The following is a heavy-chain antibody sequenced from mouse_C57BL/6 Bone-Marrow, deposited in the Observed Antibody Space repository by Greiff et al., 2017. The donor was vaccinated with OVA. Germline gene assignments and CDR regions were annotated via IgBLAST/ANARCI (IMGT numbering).Heavy chain of an antibody. CDR1: GFTFSDYY. CDR2: ISNGGGST. V-gene: IGHV5-12*01. CDR3: AREGWLDN. Sequence: EVKLVESGGGLVQPGGSLKLSCAASGFTFSDYYMYWVRQTPEKRLEWVAYISNGGGSTYYPDTVKGRFTISRDNAKNTLYLQMSRLKSEDTAMYYCAREGWLDNWGQGTTLTVAS. J-gene: IGHJ2*01. D-gene: IGHD2-3*01.